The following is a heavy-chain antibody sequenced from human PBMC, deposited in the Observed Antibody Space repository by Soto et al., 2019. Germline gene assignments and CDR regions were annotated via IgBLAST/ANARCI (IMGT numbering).Heavy chain of an antibody. D-gene: IGHD6-19*01. CDR2: IYHSGST. CDR1: GGSISSSNW. J-gene: IGHJ4*02. Sequence: QVQLQESGPGLVKPSGTLSLTCAVSGGSISSSNWWSWVRQPPGKGLEWIGEIYHSGSTNYNPSLNGXVXXXVXXSKNQVSLKLSSVTAADTAVYYCARVAVAGTRVDYWGQGTLVTVSS. CDR3: ARVAVAGTRVDY. V-gene: IGHV4-4*02.